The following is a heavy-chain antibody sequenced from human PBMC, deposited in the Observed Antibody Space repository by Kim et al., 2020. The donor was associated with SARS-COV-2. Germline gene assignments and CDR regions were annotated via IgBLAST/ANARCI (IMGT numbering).Heavy chain of an antibody. V-gene: IGHV3-23*01. CDR1: GFTFRDYA. CDR2: LTGSGGGT. J-gene: IGHJ5*02. CDR3: AKHTLPCSAENCYSWGWFAP. Sequence: GGSLRLSCAASGFTFRDYAMSWVRQAPGKGLEWVSSLTGSGGGTFYAGSVRGRFTISRDNSQNTVYLQMNSLRAEDTAVYYCAKHTLPCSAENCYSWGWFAPGGRGTRVRVPS. D-gene: IGHD2-15*01.